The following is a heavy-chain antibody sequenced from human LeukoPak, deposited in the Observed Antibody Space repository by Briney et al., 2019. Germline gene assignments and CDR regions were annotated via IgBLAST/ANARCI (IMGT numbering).Heavy chain of an antibody. V-gene: IGHV4-39*07. J-gene: IGHJ5*02. CDR3: ARAAADSGWFDP. Sequence: SETLSLTCTVSGGSISSSRHYWGWIRQPPGKGLEWIGTIHYSGSTYFSPSLKSRVTMSVDTPKNQFSLKLSSVTAADTAVYYCARAAADSGWFDPWGQGTLVTVSS. CDR1: GGSISSSRHY. D-gene: IGHD6-13*01. CDR2: IHYSGST.